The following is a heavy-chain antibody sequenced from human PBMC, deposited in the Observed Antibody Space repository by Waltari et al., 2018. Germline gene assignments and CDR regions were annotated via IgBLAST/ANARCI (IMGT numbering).Heavy chain of an antibody. V-gene: IGHV1-69*02. D-gene: IGHD2-15*01. Sequence: QVQLVQSGAEVKKPGSSVKVSCKASGGTFSSYTISWVRQAPGQGLEWMGRIIPILGIANYAQKFQGRVTITADESTSTAYRELSSLRSEDTAVYYCARMVGRPYWYFDLWGRGTLVTVSS. CDR3: ARMVGRPYWYFDL. CDR2: IIPILGIA. J-gene: IGHJ2*01. CDR1: GGTFSSYT.